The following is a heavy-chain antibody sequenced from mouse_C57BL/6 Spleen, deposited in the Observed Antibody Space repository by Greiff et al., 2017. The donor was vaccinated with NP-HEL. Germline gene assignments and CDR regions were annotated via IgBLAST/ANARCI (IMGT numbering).Heavy chain of an antibody. J-gene: IGHJ2*01. CDR2: IDPSDSYT. D-gene: IGHD2-4*01. Sequence: QVQLQQPGAELVKPGASVKLSCKASGYTFTSYWMQWVKQRPGQGLEWIGEIDPSDSYTNYNQKFTGKATLTVDTSSSTAYMQLSSLTSEDSAVYYCARGNYDYDYWGQGTTLTVSS. V-gene: IGHV1-50*01. CDR1: GYTFTSYW. CDR3: ARGNYDYDY.